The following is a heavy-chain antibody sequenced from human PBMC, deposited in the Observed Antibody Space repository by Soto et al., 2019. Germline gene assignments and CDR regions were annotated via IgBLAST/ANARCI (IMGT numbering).Heavy chain of an antibody. D-gene: IGHD6-6*01. CDR2: ISWNSGSI. CDR1: GFTFDDYA. J-gene: IGHJ1*01. Sequence: PGGSLRLSCAASGFTFDDYAMHWVRQAPGKGLEWVSGISWNSGSIGYADSVKGRFTISRDNAKNSLYLQMNSLRAEDTALYYCAKAPSSPGLFQHWGQGTLVTVSS. CDR3: AKAPSSPGLFQH. V-gene: IGHV3-9*01.